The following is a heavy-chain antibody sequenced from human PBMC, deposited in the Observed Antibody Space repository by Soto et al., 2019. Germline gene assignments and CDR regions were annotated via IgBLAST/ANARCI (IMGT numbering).Heavy chain of an antibody. CDR1: GGSFSGYY. J-gene: IGHJ4*02. CDR3: ASVVAATVDY. D-gene: IGHD2-15*01. V-gene: IGHV4-34*01. CDR2: INHSGST. Sequence: TSETLSLTCAVYGGSFSGYYWSWIRQPPGKGLEWIGEINHSGSTNYNPSLKSRVTISVDTSKNQFSLKLSSVTAADTAVYYCASVVAATVDYWGQGTLVTVSS.